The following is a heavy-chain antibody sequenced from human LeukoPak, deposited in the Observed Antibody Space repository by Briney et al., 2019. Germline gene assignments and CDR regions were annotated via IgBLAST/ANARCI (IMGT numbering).Heavy chain of an antibody. V-gene: IGHV4-38-2*01. CDR1: GYSISSGYY. J-gene: IGHJ4*02. CDR2: IYHSGST. Sequence: SETLSLTCAVSGYSISSGYYWGWIRQPPGQGLEWIGSIYHSGSTYYNPSLKSRVTISVDTSKNQFSLKLSSVTAADTAVYYCARQIAVAFDYWGQGTLVTVSS. D-gene: IGHD6-19*01. CDR3: ARQIAVAFDY.